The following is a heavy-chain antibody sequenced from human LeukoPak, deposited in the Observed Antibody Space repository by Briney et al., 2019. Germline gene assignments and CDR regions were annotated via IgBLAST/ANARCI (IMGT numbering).Heavy chain of an antibody. V-gene: IGHV3-23*01. D-gene: IGHD7-27*01. CDR3: AKDGVPLGITFDY. J-gene: IGHJ4*02. Sequence: GGSLRLSCAASGFTFSSYAMNWVRQAPGKGLEWVSAISGSGGSTYYADSVKGRFTISRDNSKNTLYLQMNSLRAEDTAVYYCAKDGVPLGITFDYWGQGTLVTVSS. CDR1: GFTFSSYA. CDR2: ISGSGGST.